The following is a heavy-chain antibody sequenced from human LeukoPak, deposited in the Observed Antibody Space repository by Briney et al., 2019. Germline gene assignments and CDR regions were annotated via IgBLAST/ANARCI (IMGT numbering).Heavy chain of an antibody. Sequence: SETLSLTCTVSGGSISSYYWSWIRQPPGKGLEWIGYIYYSGSTDYNPSLKSRVTISVDTSKNQFSLKLSSVTAADTAVYYCAGEGRRGFGFDYWGQGTLVTVSS. CDR3: AGEGRRGFGFDY. D-gene: IGHD3-10*01. V-gene: IGHV4-59*01. CDR2: IYYSGST. CDR1: GGSISSYY. J-gene: IGHJ4*02.